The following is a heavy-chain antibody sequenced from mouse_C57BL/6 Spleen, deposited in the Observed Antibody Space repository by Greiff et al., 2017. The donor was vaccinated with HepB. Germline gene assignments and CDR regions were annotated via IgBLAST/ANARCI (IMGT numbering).Heavy chain of an antibody. Sequence: QVQLQQPGAELVKPGASVKMSCKASGYTFTSYWITWVKQRPGQGLEWIGDIYPGSGSTNYNEKFKSKATLTVDTSSSTAYMQLSSLTSEDSAVYYCARDYGSSFYYAMDYWGQGTSVTVSS. J-gene: IGHJ4*01. CDR2: IYPGSGST. CDR1: GYTFTSYW. CDR3: ARDYGSSFYYAMDY. D-gene: IGHD1-1*01. V-gene: IGHV1-55*01.